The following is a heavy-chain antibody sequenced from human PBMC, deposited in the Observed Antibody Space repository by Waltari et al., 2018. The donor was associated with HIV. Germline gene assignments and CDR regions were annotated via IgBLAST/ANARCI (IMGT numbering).Heavy chain of an antibody. V-gene: IGHV4-59*08. CDR2: IYYSGGT. Sequence: QVQLQESGPGLVTPSETLSLTCTVSDDSISTYYWSWIRQPPGKGLEWIGYIYYSGGTNFNPPLKSRVTISVDTSKNQISLKLRSVTAADTAVYYCARHRRYYDSSRYYWYYFDFWGQGTLVTVSS. J-gene: IGHJ4*02. CDR3: ARHRRYYDSSRYYWYYFDF. D-gene: IGHD3-22*01. CDR1: DDSISTYY.